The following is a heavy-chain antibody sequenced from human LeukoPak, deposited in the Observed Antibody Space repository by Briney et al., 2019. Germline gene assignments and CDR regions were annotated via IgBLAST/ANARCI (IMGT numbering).Heavy chain of an antibody. D-gene: IGHD5-12*01. CDR1: GFTFSSYW. J-gene: IGHJ4*02. CDR2: IEQDGSEK. Sequence: QPGGSLRLSCAVSGFTFSSYWMSWVRQAPGKGLEWVANIEQDGSEKYYVDSVKGRFIISRDNTKNSLFLQVNSLRAEDTAIYYCARVNNYDCKDYWGQGTLVTVSS. V-gene: IGHV3-7*01. CDR3: ARVNNYDCKDY.